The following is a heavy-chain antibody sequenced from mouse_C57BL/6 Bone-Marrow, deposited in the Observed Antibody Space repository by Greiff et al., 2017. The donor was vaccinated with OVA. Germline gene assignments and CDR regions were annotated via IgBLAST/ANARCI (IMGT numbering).Heavy chain of an antibody. D-gene: IGHD2-1*01. J-gene: IGHJ3*01. Sequence: EVKLMESGAELVRPGASVKLSCTASGFNIKDDYMHWVKQRPEQGLEWIGWIDPENGDTEYASKFQGKATITADTSSNTAYLQLSSLTSEDTAVYYCTTMRGNTWFAYWGQGTLVTVSA. V-gene: IGHV14-4*01. CDR1: GFNIKDDY. CDR2: IDPENGDT. CDR3: TTMRGNTWFAY.